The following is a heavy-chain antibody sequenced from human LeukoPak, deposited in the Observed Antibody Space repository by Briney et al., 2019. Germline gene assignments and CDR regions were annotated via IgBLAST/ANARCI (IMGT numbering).Heavy chain of an antibody. CDR1: GGSISSYY. Sequence: PSETLSLTCTVSGGSISSYYWSWLRQPPGKGLEWIGYIYYSGSTNYNPSLKSRVTISVDTSKNQFSLKLSSVTAADTAVYYCARGSSGWYRYFDYWGQGTLVTVSS. D-gene: IGHD6-19*01. V-gene: IGHV4-59*12. CDR2: IYYSGST. J-gene: IGHJ4*02. CDR3: ARGSSGWYRYFDY.